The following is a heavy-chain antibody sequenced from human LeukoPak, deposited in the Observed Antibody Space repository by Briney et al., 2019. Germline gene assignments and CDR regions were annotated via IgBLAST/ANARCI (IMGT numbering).Heavy chain of an antibody. J-gene: IGHJ4*02. Sequence: KSSETPSLTCAVSGGSISFYYWSWIRQPPGKGLEWIGYIYYSGSTNYNPSLKSRVTISVDTSKNQFSLKLSSVTAADTALYYCARSYSSGWYYFDYWGQGTLVTVSS. CDR2: IYYSGST. CDR3: ARSYSSGWYYFDY. D-gene: IGHD6-19*01. CDR1: GGSISFYY. V-gene: IGHV4-59*01.